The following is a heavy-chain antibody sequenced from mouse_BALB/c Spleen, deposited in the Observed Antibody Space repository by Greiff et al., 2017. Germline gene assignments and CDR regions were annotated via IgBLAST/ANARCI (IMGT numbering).Heavy chain of an antibody. V-gene: IGHV5-6-3*01. CDR3: ARDRGFAY. CDR2: INSNGGST. J-gene: IGHJ3*01. CDR1: GFTFSSYG. D-gene: IGHD3-1*01. Sequence: EVKLMESGGGLVQPGGSLKLSCAASGFTFSSYGMSWVRQTPDKRLELVATINSNGGSTYYPDSVKGRFTISRDNAKNTLYLQMSSLKSEDTAMYYCARDRGFAYWGQGTLVTVSA.